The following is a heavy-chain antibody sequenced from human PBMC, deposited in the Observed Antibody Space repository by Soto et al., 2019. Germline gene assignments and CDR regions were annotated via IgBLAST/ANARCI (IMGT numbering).Heavy chain of an antibody. CDR1: GFTFSSYS. D-gene: IGHD5-12*01. J-gene: IGHJ4*02. CDR2: ISSSSSYI. CDR3: TLVATTDFDY. Sequence: SGGSLRLSCAASGFTFSSYSMNWVRQAPGKGLEWVSSISSSSSYIYYADSVKGRFTISRDNAKNSLYLQMNSLRAEDTAVYYCTLVATTDFDYWGQGTLVTVSS. V-gene: IGHV3-21*01.